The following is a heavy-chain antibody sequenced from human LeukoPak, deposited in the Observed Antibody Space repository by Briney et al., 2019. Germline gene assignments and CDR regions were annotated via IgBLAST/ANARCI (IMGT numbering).Heavy chain of an antibody. V-gene: IGHV1-18*01. CDR3: AREGDSGSYFPPWFDP. D-gene: IGHD1-26*01. J-gene: IGHJ5*02. CDR2: ISAYTGNT. Sequence: GASVKVSCKASGYTFTSYGINWVRQAPGEGLEWMGWISAYTGNTNYAQKLQGRVTMTTDTSTSTAYMELRSVRSDDTAVYYCAREGDSGSYFPPWFDPWGQGTLVTVSS. CDR1: GYTFTSYG.